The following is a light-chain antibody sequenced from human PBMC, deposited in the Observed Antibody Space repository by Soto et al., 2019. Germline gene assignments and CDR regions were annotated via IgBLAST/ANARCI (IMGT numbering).Light chain of an antibody. CDR1: QSVSSS. V-gene: IGKV3-11*01. CDR3: QQRDIWPWT. CDR2: SGY. J-gene: IGKJ1*01. Sequence: FVVTQSPDTLSLSPGETATLSCRASQSVSSSVAWYQHKPGQSPRLVVYSGYKRSPGVPARFSGSGSGTDFTLTISSLEPEDFAVYYCQQRDIWPWTFGQGTKVDIK.